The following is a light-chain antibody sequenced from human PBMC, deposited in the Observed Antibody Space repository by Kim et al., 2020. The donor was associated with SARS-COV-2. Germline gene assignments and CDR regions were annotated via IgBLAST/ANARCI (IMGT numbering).Light chain of an antibody. CDR1: QRIGSW. J-gene: IGKJ3*01. CDR3: QQVNSFPFT. CDR2: AAS. Sequence: DIQMTQSPSSVSGSLGDRVTITCRASQRIGSWLAWYQEKPGKVPNLLIYAASSLQSGVPSRFSGSGSGTDFTLTIDSLQPEDFAIYYCQQVNSFPFTFGPGTKVDIK. V-gene: IGKV1-12*02.